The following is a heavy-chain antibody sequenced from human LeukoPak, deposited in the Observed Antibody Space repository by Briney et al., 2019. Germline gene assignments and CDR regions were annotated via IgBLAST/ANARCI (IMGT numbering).Heavy chain of an antibody. CDR1: GFTFSSYA. J-gene: IGHJ4*02. CDR3: ARGRDYCSDY. Sequence: GRSLRLSCAAPGFTFSSYAMHWVRQAPGKGLEWVAVTSYDGSHIYYPDSVKGRFTISRDNPKNTLYLQMNSLGPEDTALYYCARGRDYCSDYWGQGTLVTVSS. V-gene: IGHV3-30*04. CDR2: TSYDGSHI. D-gene: IGHD2-15*01.